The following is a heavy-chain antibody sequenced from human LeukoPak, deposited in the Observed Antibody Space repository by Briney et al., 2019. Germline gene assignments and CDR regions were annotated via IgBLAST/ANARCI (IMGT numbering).Heavy chain of an antibody. D-gene: IGHD2-2*02. V-gene: IGHV3-23*01. CDR1: GFTFSSYA. Sequence: GGPLTLSCAASGFTFSSYAMSWVRQAPGKGLEWDSAISGSGGSTYYADSVKGRFTISRDNSKNTLYLQMNSLRAEDTAVYYCAKGMRHCDSTSCYSFHPPDYWGQGTLVSVSS. CDR2: ISGSGGST. J-gene: IGHJ4*02. CDR3: AKGMRHCDSTSCYSFHPPDY.